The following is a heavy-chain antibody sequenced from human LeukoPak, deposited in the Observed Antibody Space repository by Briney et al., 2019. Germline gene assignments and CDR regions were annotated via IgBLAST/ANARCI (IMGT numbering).Heavy chain of an antibody. CDR3: ATREVITMVRGVTYHNWFDP. CDR1: GASISSYY. Sequence: SETLSLTCTVSGASISSYYWSWIRQPPGKGLEWIGEINHSGSTNYNPSLKSRVTISVDTSKNQFSLKLSSVTAADTAVYYCATREVITMVRGVTYHNWFDPWGQGTLVTVSS. J-gene: IGHJ5*02. V-gene: IGHV4-34*01. D-gene: IGHD3-10*01. CDR2: INHSGST.